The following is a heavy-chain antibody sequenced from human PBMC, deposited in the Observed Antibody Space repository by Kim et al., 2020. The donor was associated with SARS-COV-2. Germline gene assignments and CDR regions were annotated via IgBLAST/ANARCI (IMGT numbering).Heavy chain of an antibody. V-gene: IGHV3-23*01. CDR1: GFTFSSYA. CDR3: AKDRSLQRRLVSRYYHGRDV. D-gene: IGHD6-19*01. Sequence: GGSLRLSCAASGFTFSSYAMSWVRQAPGKGLEWVSAISGSGGSTYYADSVKGRFTISRDNSKNTLYLQMNSLRAEDTAVYYCAKDRSLQRRLVSRYYHGRDVGGEGTTVTLP. J-gene: IGHJ6*02. CDR2: ISGSGGST.